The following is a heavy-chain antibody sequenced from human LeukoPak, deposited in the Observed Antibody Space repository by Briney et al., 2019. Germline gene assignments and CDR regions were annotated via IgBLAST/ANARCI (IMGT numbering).Heavy chain of an antibody. Sequence: ASVKVSCKASGYTFTAYYMHWVRQAPGQGLEWMGWTADSGATNYVQKFQGRVTMTRDTSISTAYMELSRLRSDDTAVYYCVRDGVAAPEEFDYWGQGTLGTVSS. V-gene: IGHV1-2*02. D-gene: IGHD2-15*01. CDR3: VRDGVAAPEEFDY. J-gene: IGHJ4*02. CDR2: TADSGAT. CDR1: GYTFTAYY.